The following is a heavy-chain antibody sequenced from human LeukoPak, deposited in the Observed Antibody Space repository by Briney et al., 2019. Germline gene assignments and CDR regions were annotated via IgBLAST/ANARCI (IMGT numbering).Heavy chain of an antibody. D-gene: IGHD1-7*01. CDR2: ISTSGNTR. V-gene: IGHV3-48*03. CDR3: ARELSGTTSYDFDY. CDR1: GFTFSSYE. Sequence: GGSLRLSCAASGFTFSSYEMNWVRQAPGKGLEWVSYISTSGNTRYYADSVKGRFTISRDNAKNSLYLQMNSLRVEDTAVYYCARELSGTTSYDFDYWGQGTLVTVSS. J-gene: IGHJ4*02.